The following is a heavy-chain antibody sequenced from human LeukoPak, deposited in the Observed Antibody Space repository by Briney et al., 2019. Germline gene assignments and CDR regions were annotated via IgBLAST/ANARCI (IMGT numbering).Heavy chain of an antibody. CDR3: ARELPYCSSTSCYDLFDP. Sequence: PSETLSLTCTVSGGSISSYYWSWIRQPPGKGLEWIGYIYYSGSTNYNPSLESRVTISVDTSKNQFSLKLSSVTAADTAVYYCARELPYCSSTSCYDLFDPWGQGTLVTVSS. CDR2: IYYSGST. J-gene: IGHJ5*02. D-gene: IGHD2-2*01. V-gene: IGHV4-59*01. CDR1: GGSISSYY.